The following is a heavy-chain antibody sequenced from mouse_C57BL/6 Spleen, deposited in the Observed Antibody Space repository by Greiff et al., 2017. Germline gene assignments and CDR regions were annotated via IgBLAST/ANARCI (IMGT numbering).Heavy chain of an antibody. CDR1: GYTFTDYE. D-gene: IGHD1-1*01. V-gene: IGHV1-15*01. Sequence: QVQLQQSGAELVRPGASVTLSCKASGYTFTDYEMHWVKQTPVHGLEWIGAIDPETGGTAYNQKFKGKAILTADKSSSTAYMELRSLTSEDSAVYYCTRGRDYYGFDYWGQGTTLTVSS. J-gene: IGHJ2*01. CDR2: IDPETGGT. CDR3: TRGRDYYGFDY.